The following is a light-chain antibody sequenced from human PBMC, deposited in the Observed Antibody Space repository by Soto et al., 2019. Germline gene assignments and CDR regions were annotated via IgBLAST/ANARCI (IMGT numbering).Light chain of an antibody. CDR1: QSVSSSY. CDR2: GAS. CDR3: QQCSNWPVT. Sequence: EIVLTQSPGTLSLSPGEGATLSCRASQSVSSSYLAWYQQKPGQAPRLLIYGASSRATGIPDRFSGGGSGTDFTLTISSLEPEYFAVYYCQQCSNWPVTFGGGTKVDI. J-gene: IGKJ4*01. V-gene: IGKV3D-20*02.